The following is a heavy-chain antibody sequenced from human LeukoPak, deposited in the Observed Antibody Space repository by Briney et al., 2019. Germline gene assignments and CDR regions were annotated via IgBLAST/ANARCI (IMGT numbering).Heavy chain of an antibody. CDR3: ARGWGTAYGY. D-gene: IGHD3-10*01. CDR1: GGSFSGYY. J-gene: IGHJ4*02. CDR2: INRSGST. Sequence: SETLSLTCAVYGGSFSGYYWSWIRQPPGKGLDWIGEINRSGSTNYNPSLKSRVTISVDTSKNQFSLKLSSVTAADTAVYYCARGWGTAYGYWGQGTLVTVSS. V-gene: IGHV4-34*01.